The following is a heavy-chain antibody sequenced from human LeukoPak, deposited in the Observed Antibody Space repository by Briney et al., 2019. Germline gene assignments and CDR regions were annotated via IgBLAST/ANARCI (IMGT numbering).Heavy chain of an antibody. Sequence: ASVKVSCEASGYTFTSYGISWVRRAPGQGLEWMGWISAYNGNTNYAQKLQGRVTMTTDTSTSTAYMELRSLRSDDTAVYYCARAEYQLSFDPWGQGALVTVSS. D-gene: IGHD2-2*01. CDR3: ARAEYQLSFDP. CDR1: GYTFTSYG. CDR2: ISAYNGNT. J-gene: IGHJ5*02. V-gene: IGHV1-18*01.